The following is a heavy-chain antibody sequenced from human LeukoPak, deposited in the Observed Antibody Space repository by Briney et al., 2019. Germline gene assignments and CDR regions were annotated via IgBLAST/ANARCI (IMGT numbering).Heavy chain of an antibody. D-gene: IGHD5-18*01. CDR1: GFTFSSYA. V-gene: IGHV3-64*04. CDR3: ARGNGHSYSYLDF. Sequence: GGSLRLSCSASGFTFSSYAMHWVRQAPGKGLEYVSAISSNGGSTYYADSVKGRFTISRDNSKNTLYLQMNSLRAEDTAVYYCARGNGHSYSYLDFWGQGSLVTVSS. CDR2: ISSNGGST. J-gene: IGHJ4*02.